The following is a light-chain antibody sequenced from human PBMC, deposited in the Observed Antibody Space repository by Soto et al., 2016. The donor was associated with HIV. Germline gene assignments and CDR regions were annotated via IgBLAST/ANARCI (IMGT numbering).Light chain of an antibody. Sequence: DIQMTQSPSTLSASVGDRVTITCRASQSVSSWLAWYQQKPGKAPNLLIYKASSLESGVPSRFSGSGSGTEFALTISSLQPDDFATYYCQQYNLYPLTFGGGTKVE. V-gene: IGKV1-5*03. J-gene: IGKJ4*01. CDR1: QSVSSW. CDR2: KAS. CDR3: QQYNLYPLT.